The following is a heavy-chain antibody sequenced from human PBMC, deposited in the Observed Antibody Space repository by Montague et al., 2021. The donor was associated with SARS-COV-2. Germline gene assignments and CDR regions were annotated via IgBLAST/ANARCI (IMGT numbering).Heavy chain of an antibody. Sequence: SETLSLTCVVYGGSFSGYYWSWIRKPPGKGLEWMGYYYSESTKYNPSLKSRVTISVDTSKNQFSVKVTSVTAADTAVYYCARQGGSNYGWFDPWGQGTLVTVSS. CDR2: YYSEST. D-gene: IGHD1-26*01. V-gene: IGHV4-59*08. CDR1: GGSFSGYY. J-gene: IGHJ5*02. CDR3: ARQGGSNYGWFDP.